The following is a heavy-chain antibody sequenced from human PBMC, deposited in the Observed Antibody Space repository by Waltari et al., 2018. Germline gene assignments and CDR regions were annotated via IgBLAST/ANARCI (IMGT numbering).Heavy chain of an antibody. CDR1: GFTFSSYG. J-gene: IGHJ6*03. CDR3: AKDTGRYYYYMDV. CDR2: IWFDGSSK. V-gene: IGHV3-30*18. Sequence: QVQLVESGGGVVQPGRSLRLSCAVSGFTFSSYGMHWVRQAPGKGLEWVSAIWFDGSSKYYADSVKGRFTISRHNSKNTLFLQMNSLRAEDTAMYYCAKDTGRYYYYMDVWGKGTTVTVSS. D-gene: IGHD4-17*01.